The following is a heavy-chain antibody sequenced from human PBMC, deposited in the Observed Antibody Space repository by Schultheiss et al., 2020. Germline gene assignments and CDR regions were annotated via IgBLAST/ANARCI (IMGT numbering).Heavy chain of an antibody. Sequence: SATLSLTCTVSGGSLSSANYYWTWVRQAPGKELEWIASISYTGSTNHNPSLKSRVTISVDTSKNQFSLKLSSVTAADTAVYYCARGGNPPGRWFDPWGQGTLVTVSS. CDR3: ARGGNPPGRWFDP. CDR2: ISYTGST. V-gene: IGHV4-61*01. CDR1: GGSLSSANYY. D-gene: IGHD3-10*01. J-gene: IGHJ5*02.